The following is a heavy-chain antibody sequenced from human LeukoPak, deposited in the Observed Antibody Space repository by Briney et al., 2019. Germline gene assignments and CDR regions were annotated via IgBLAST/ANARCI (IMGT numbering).Heavy chain of an antibody. CDR3: ARDGGGNTGAFDI. CDR1: GGSISSGGYY. CDR2: IYHSGST. Sequence: PSETLALTCTVSGGSISSGGYYWSWIRPPPGKGLEWIGYIYHSGSTYYNPSLKSRVTISVDRSKNQFSLKLSSVTAADTAVYYCARDGGGNTGAFDIWGQGTMVTVSS. J-gene: IGHJ3*02. D-gene: IGHD4-23*01. V-gene: IGHV4-30-2*01.